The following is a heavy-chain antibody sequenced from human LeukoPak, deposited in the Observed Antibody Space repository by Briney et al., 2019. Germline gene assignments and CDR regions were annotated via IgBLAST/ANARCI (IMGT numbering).Heavy chain of an antibody. CDR2: FYSGGSA. CDR1: GFTVAANY. D-gene: IGHD6-19*01. J-gene: IGHJ4*02. CDR3: AGGSVAGDY. Sequence: PGGSLRLSCSVSGFTVAANYMTWVRQAPGKGLEWVSVFYSGGSAYYADSVKGRFTISRDNAKNTLYLQMNSLRAEDTAVYYSAGGSVAGDYWGQGTLVTVSS. V-gene: IGHV3-53*01.